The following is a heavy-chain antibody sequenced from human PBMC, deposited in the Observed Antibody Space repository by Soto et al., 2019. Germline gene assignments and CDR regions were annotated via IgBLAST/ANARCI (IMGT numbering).Heavy chain of an antibody. J-gene: IGHJ3*01. Sequence: GGSLRLSCAVYGFTLSNYGMHWVRQAPGKGLEWVALISDAGTNKYFVDSVKGRFTVSRDNSRNMVYLQMNRLRAEDTAVYYWAKDYRGRSKVFDFCGQGTLVTVSS. D-gene: IGHD2-15*01. CDR3: AKDYRGRSKVFDF. CDR1: GFTLSNYG. V-gene: IGHV3-30*18. CDR2: ISDAGTNK.